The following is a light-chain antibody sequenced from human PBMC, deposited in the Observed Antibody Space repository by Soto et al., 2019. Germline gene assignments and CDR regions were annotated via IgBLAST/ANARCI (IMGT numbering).Light chain of an antibody. V-gene: IGLV1-40*01. J-gene: IGLJ6*01. CDR3: QSYDSSLSGNV. Sequence: QSVLTQPPSVSGAPGQRVTISCTGSSSNIGAGYDVHWYQQLPGTAPKLLIYGNSNRPSGVPDRFSGSKSGTSASLAITGLQAEDEADYYCQSYDSSLSGNVFGSGTQLTVL. CDR1: SSNIGAGYD. CDR2: GNS.